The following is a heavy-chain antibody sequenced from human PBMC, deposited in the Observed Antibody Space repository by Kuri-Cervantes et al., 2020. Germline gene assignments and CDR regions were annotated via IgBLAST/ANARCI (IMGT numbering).Heavy chain of an antibody. J-gene: IGHJ4*02. V-gene: IGHV4-34*01. D-gene: IGHD2-15*01. CDR3: ARGSVSCSGGSCYSL. CDR1: GGSFSGYY. Sequence: TLPLTCAVYGGSFSGYYWSWIRQPPGKGLEWIGEINHSGSTNYNPSLKSRVTISVDTSKNQFSLKLSSVTAADTAVYYCARGSVSCSGGSCYSLWGQGTLVTVSS. CDR2: INHSGST.